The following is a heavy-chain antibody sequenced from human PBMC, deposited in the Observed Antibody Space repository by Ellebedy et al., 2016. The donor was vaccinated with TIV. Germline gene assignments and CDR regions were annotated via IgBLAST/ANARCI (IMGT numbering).Heavy chain of an antibody. Sequence: ASVKVSCXASAYTSIDHYIHWVRQPPGQGLEWMGWTDPKSGDTIYTENFQGRVTLTRDTSISTVNMELSSLRFDDTAVYYCARVRASGWYGPAGYWGQGTLVTVSS. J-gene: IGHJ4*02. CDR3: ARVRASGWYGPAGY. V-gene: IGHV1-2*02. CDR2: TDPKSGDT. CDR1: AYTSIDHY. D-gene: IGHD6-19*01.